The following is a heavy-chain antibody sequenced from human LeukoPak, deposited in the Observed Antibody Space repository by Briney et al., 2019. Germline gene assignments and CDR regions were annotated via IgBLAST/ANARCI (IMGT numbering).Heavy chain of an antibody. CDR2: INSDGSST. V-gene: IGHV3-74*01. J-gene: IGHJ3*02. CDR1: GFTFSSYW. D-gene: IGHD4-17*01. Sequence: GGSLRLSCAASGFTFSSYWMHWVRQAPGKGLVWVSRINSDGSSTSYADSVKGRFTISRDNAKNTLYLQMNSLRAEDTAVYYCAKDYGDYVFGAFDIWGQGTMVTVSS. CDR3: AKDYGDYVFGAFDI.